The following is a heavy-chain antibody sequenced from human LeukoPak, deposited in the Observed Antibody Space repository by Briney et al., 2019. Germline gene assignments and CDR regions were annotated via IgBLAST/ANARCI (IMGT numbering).Heavy chain of an antibody. CDR1: GYSISSGYY. V-gene: IGHV4-38-2*02. CDR2: IYHSGST. D-gene: IGHD3-10*01. J-gene: IGHJ6*03. Sequence: KPSETLSLTCTVSGYSISSGYYWGWIRQPPGQGLEWIGSIYHSGSTYYNPSLKSRVTISVDTSKNQFSLKLSSVTAADTAVYYCARDDRVFPYYYYMDVWGKGTTVTVSS. CDR3: ARDDRVFPYYYYMDV.